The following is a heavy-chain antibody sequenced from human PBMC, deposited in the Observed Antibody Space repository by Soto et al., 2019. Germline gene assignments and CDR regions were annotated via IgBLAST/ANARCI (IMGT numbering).Heavy chain of an antibody. CDR2: IITIFGTA. Sequence: GASVKVSCKASGGTFSSYAISWVRQAPGQGLEWMGGIITIFGTANYTQKFQGRVTITADKSTSTAYMELSSLRSEDTAVYYCARRKWIQRKEKVGHGLDVWGQGNTVTVSS. J-gene: IGHJ6*02. V-gene: IGHV1-69*06. CDR3: ARRKWIQRKEKVGHGLDV. D-gene: IGHD5-18*01. CDR1: GGTFSSYA.